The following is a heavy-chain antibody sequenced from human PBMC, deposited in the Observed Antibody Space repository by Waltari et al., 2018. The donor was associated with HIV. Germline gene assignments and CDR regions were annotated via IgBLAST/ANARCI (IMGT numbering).Heavy chain of an antibody. V-gene: IGHV3-74*01. CDR1: GFTFSRYW. CDR3: VRAGRSSDGFDV. J-gene: IGHJ3*01. Sequence: EVQLLESGGGLVQPGGSLRLSCGASGFTFSRYWMHWVRQAPGKGLVWVSRIESDGASTNYADSVKGRVTISRDNAKNTLSLQMNSLSVEDTAVYYCVRAGRSSDGFDVWGQGTMVTVSS. D-gene: IGHD6-6*01. CDR2: IESDGAST.